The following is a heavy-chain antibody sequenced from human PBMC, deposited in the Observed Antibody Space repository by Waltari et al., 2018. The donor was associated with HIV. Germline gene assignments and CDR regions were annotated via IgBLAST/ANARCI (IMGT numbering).Heavy chain of an antibody. Sequence: EVKLLESGGGLAQPGGSLRLSCAASGFTFSTYAMSWVRQAPGKGLEWVSGISAGGHNTYYADSVKGRFTISRDNSKNTLFLQMSSLRAEDTAVYYCAKDPDYGVAETWGQGTLVTVSS. CDR3: AKDPDYGVAET. V-gene: IGHV3-23*01. D-gene: IGHD4-17*01. CDR2: ISAGGHNT. CDR1: GFTFSTYA. J-gene: IGHJ5*02.